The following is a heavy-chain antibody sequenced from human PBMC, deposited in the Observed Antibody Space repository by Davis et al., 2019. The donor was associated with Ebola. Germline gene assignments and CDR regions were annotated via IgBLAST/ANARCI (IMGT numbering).Heavy chain of an antibody. V-gene: IGHV3-21*01. Sequence: GESLKISCAASGFTFSSYAMSWVRQAPGKGLEWVSSISSSSSYIYYADSVKGRFTISRDNAKNSLYLQMNSLRAEDTAVYYCARGRWLQLVVDYWGQGTLVTVSS. CDR2: ISSSSSYI. CDR1: GFTFSSYA. D-gene: IGHD5-24*01. CDR3: ARGRWLQLVVDY. J-gene: IGHJ4*02.